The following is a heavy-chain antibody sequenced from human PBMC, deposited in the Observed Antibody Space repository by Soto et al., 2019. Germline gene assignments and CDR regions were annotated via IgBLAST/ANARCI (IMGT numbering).Heavy chain of an antibody. Sequence: ASVKVSCKASGYTFTSYGISWVRQAPGQRLEWMGWVSAGNGNTSYAQNLQGRVTITRDTSARTAYLELSSLRSEDTAVYYCARGHLAVVPVASWYYYMDVWGKGTTVTVSS. V-gene: IGHV1-18*01. CDR3: ARGHLAVVPVASWYYYMDV. D-gene: IGHD2-2*01. J-gene: IGHJ6*03. CDR2: VSAGNGNT. CDR1: GYTFTSYG.